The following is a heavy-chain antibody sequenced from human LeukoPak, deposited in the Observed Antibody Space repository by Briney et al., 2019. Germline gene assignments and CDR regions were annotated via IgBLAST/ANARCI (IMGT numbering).Heavy chain of an antibody. V-gene: IGHV4-4*07. CDR2: IYTSGST. D-gene: IGHD6-19*01. CDR3: ATLERGYAVAVDY. J-gene: IGHJ4*02. Sequence: PSETLSLTCTVSGGSISSYYWSWIRQPAGRGLEWIGHIYTSGSTNYNPSLKSRVTMSVDTSKNQFSLKLSSVTAADTAVYYCATLERGYAVAVDYWGQGTLVTVSS. CDR1: GGSISSYY.